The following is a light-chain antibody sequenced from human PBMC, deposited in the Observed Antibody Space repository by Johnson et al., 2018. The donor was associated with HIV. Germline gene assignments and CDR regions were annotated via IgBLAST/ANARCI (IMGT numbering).Light chain of an antibody. J-gene: IGLJ1*01. Sequence: QSVLTQPPSVSAAPGQKVTISCSGSSSNIGNNYVSWYQQLPGTAPKLLIYDNNQRPSGIPDRFSGSKSGTSATLAITRLQTGDEADYYCGTWDSSLSAGRVFGTGTKVTVL. CDR3: GTWDSSLSAGRV. CDR1: SSNIGNNY. CDR2: DNN. V-gene: IGLV1-51*01.